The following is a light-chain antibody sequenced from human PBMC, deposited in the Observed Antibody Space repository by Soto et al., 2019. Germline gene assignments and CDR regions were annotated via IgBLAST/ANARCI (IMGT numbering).Light chain of an antibody. J-gene: IGKJ4*01. CDR2: LAS. V-gene: IGKV4-1*01. Sequence: DIVMTQSPDSLAVSLGERATINRKSSQSVFKSSDNKNYLAWYQQKPGQSPKLLIYLASIRESGVPDRFSGSGSGTDFTLTISSLQAEDVAAYYCQQYHSPPVTFGGGTKVEIK. CDR3: QQYHSPPVT. CDR1: QSVFKSSDNKNY.